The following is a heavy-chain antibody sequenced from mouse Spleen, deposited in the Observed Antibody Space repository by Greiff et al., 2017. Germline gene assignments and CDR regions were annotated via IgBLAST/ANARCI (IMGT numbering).Heavy chain of an antibody. CDR3: ARRGNPYWYFDV. J-gene: IGHJ1*01. Sequence: EVQVVESGGGLVKPGGSLKLSCAASGFTFSSYAMSWVRQTPEKRLEWVATISSGGSYTYYPDSVKGRFTISRDNAKNTLYLQMSSLRSEDTAMYYCARRGNPYWYFDVWGAGTTVTVSS. CDR1: GFTFSSYA. D-gene: IGHD2-1*01. CDR2: ISSGGSYT. V-gene: IGHV5-9-3*01.